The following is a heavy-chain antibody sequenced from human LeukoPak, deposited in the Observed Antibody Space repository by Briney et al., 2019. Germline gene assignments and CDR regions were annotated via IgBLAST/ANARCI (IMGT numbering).Heavy chain of an antibody. D-gene: IGHD5-12*01. Sequence: GGSLRLSCAASGFTFSTHSMNWVRQAPGKGLEWVSYISGSSYTIYYADSVKGRFTISRDNAKNSLYLHLNSLRAEDTAVYYCARETRGYSGYPSWGQGTLVTVSS. CDR1: GFTFSTHS. CDR3: ARETRGYSGYPS. V-gene: IGHV3-48*04. CDR2: ISGSSYTI. J-gene: IGHJ4*02.